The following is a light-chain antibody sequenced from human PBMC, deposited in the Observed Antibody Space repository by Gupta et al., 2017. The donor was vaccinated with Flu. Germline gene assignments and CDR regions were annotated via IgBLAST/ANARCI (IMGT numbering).Light chain of an antibody. CDR3: QQYDDVPFT. CDR2: DAF. J-gene: IGKJ2*01. Sequence: DIQMTQSPSSLSASVGDRVTITCQASQNINNYLNWYQQKGGKAPKLLIYDAFTLERGVPSRFIGGQSGTNFSFTIASLQPEDFAKYYCQQYDDVPFTFGQGTTLDIK. V-gene: IGKV1-33*01. CDR1: QNINNY.